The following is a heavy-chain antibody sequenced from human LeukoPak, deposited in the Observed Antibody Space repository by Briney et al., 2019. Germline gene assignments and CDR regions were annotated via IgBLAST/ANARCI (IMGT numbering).Heavy chain of an antibody. V-gene: IGHV3-30*18. CDR1: GSTFSSYG. CDR2: ISYDGSNK. D-gene: IGHD6-19*01. CDR3: AKATHRAVAGLDY. Sequence: PGGSLRLSCAASGSTFSSYGMHWVRQAPGKGLEWAAVISYDGSNKYYADSVKGRFTISRDNSKNTLYLQMNSLRAEDTAVYYCAKATHRAVAGLDYWGQGTLVTVSS. J-gene: IGHJ4*02.